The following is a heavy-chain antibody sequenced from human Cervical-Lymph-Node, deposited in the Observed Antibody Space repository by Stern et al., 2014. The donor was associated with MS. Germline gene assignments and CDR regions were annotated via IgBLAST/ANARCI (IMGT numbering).Heavy chain of an antibody. CDR3: AKSTVTSLSDY. J-gene: IGHJ4*02. V-gene: IGHV3-23*04. Sequence: EMQLVESGGGLVQPGGSLRLSCAASGFTFSSYAMSWVRQAPGKGLEWVSASGSGGSTYYADSVKGRFTISRDNSKNTLYLQMNSLRAEDTAVYYCAKSTVTSLSDYWGQGTLVTVSS. CDR1: GFTFSSYA. CDR2: SGSGGST. D-gene: IGHD4-17*01.